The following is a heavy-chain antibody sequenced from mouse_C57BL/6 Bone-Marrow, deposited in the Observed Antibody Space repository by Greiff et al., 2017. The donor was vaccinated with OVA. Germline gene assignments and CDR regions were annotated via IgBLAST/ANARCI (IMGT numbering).Heavy chain of an antibody. Sequence: VQLQQSGAELVKPGASVKMSCKASGYTFTSYWITWVKRRPGQGLEWIGDIYPGSGSTNYNEKFKSKATLTVDTSSSTAYMQLSSLTSEDSAVYYCARGGTGTRWYFDVWGTGTTVTVSS. D-gene: IGHD4-1*01. CDR1: GYTFTSYW. J-gene: IGHJ1*03. V-gene: IGHV1-55*01. CDR2: IYPGSGST. CDR3: ARGGTGTRWYFDV.